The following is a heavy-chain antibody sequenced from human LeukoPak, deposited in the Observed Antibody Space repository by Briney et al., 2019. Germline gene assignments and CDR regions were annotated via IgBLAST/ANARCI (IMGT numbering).Heavy chain of an antibody. J-gene: IGHJ4*02. CDR1: GFTFSSYA. CDR3: AEGDYSSVPRTPFDY. Sequence: GGSLRLSCAASGFTFSSYAMSWVRQAPGKGLEWVSAISGSGGSTYYADSVEGRFTISRDNSKNTLYLQMNSLRAEDTAVYYCAEGDYSSVPRTPFDYWGQGTLVTVSS. D-gene: IGHD6-25*01. CDR2: ISGSGGST. V-gene: IGHV3-23*01.